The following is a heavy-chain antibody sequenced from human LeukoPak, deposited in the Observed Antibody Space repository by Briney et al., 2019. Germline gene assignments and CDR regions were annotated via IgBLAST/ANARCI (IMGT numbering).Heavy chain of an antibody. J-gene: IGHJ4*02. V-gene: IGHV5-51*01. CDR3: ARHSSNSGSYSSFDY. D-gene: IGHD1-26*01. Sequence: GESLKISCKGSGYSFTNYWIGWVCQMPGKGLEWMGIIYPGDSDTRYSPSFQGQVTISADKSISTAYLQWSSLKASDTAMYYCARHSSNSGSYSSFDYWGQGTLVTVSS. CDR1: GYSFTNYW. CDR2: IYPGDSDT.